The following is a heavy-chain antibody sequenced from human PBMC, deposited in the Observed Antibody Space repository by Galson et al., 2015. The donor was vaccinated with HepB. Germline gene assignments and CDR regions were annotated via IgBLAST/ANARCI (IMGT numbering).Heavy chain of an antibody. D-gene: IGHD2/OR15-2a*01. CDR3: AKDVISAAPEYFHR. CDR1: GFPFSNFA. V-gene: IGHV3-23*01. CDR2: ISGNGVDT. J-gene: IGHJ1*01. Sequence: SLRLSCATSGFPFSNFAITWVRQAPGKGLEWVSTISGNGVDTYYADSVAGRFTISRDNSQNTLYLQMNRLRAEDTAIYYCAKDVISAAPEYFHRWGQGTLVTVSS.